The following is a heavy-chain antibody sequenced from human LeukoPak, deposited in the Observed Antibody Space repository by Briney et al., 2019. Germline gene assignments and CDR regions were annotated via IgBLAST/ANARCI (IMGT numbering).Heavy chain of an antibody. CDR3: AKFGSSGWSFDY. D-gene: IGHD3-22*01. CDR1: GFTSSSYA. CDR2: ISGSGGST. Sequence: GGSLRLSCAASGFTSSSYAMSWVRQAPGKGLEWVSAISGSGGSTYYADSVKGRFTISRDNSKNTLYLQMNSLRAEDTAVYYCAKFGSSGWSFDYWGQGTLVTVSS. J-gene: IGHJ4*02. V-gene: IGHV3-23*01.